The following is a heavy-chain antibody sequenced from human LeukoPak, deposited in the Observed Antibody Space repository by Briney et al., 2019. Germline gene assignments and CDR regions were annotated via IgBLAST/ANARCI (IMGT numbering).Heavy chain of an antibody. CDR1: GFTFSTYA. CDR3: VAYHCYKAEARPE. V-gene: IGHV3-30*04. J-gene: IGHJ4*01. Sequence: PGGSLRLSCAASGFTFSTYAMHCVRQAPGKGLEWVAVISYDGTTKYYPDSVKGRFTISRDSTKNTLYLQMNSLRAEDTAVYYCVAYHCYKAEARPEWGQGTLVTVSS. CDR2: ISYDGTTK. D-gene: IGHD2-21*01.